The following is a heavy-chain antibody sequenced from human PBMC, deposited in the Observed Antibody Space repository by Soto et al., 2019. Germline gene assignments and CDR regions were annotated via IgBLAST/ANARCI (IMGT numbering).Heavy chain of an antibody. CDR2: IYHSGST. D-gene: IGHD3-3*01. V-gene: IGHV4-30-2*01. CDR3: ARGPISYDFWSGYYAHYYYGMDV. CDR1: GGFISSGGYS. Sequence: PSETLSLTCAVSGGFISSGGYSWSWIRQPPGKGLEWIGYIYHSGSTYYNPSLKSRVTISVDRSKNQFSLKLSSVTAADTAVYYCARGPISYDFWSGYYAHYYYGMDVWGQGTTVTISS. J-gene: IGHJ6*02.